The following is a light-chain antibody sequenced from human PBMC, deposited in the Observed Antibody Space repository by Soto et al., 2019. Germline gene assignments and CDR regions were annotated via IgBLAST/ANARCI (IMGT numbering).Light chain of an antibody. J-gene: IGLJ1*01. Sequence: QSVLTQPPSVSGAPGQRVTISCTGSSSNIGAGYDVHWYQQLPGTAPKLLIYGNTNRPSGVPDRFSGSKSGTSASLAITGLQAEDEAYYYCQSHDTSLSGYVSGTGTKLTVL. V-gene: IGLV1-40*01. CDR1: SSNIGAGYD. CDR3: QSHDTSLSGYV. CDR2: GNT.